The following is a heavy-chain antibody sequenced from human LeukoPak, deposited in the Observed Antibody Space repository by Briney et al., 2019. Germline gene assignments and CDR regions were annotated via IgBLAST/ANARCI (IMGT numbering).Heavy chain of an antibody. CDR1: GFTFSDYY. CDR3: ARVTYYYDSSGYYENLNQFDY. J-gene: IGHJ4*02. CDR2: ISSSGSTI. V-gene: IGHV3-11*01. D-gene: IGHD3-22*01. Sequence: GGSLRLSCAASGFTFSDYYMSWVRQAPGKGLEWVSYISSSGSTIYYADSVKGRFTISRDNAKNSLYLQMNSLRAEDTAVYYCARVTYYYDSSGYYENLNQFDYWGQGTLVTVSS.